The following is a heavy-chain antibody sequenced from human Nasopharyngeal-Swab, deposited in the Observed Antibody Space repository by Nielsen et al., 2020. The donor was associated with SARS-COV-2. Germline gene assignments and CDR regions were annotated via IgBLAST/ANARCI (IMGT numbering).Heavy chain of an antibody. CDR3: ARVGTGYGMDV. CDR2: IKQDGSEK. Sequence: GESLKISCAASGFTLSSYWMSWVRQAPGRGLEWVANIKQDGSEKYYVDSVKGRFTISRDNAKNSLYLQMNSLRAEDTAVYYCARVGTGYGMDVWGQGTTVTVSS. D-gene: IGHD6-13*01. V-gene: IGHV3-7*01. J-gene: IGHJ6*02. CDR1: GFTLSSYW.